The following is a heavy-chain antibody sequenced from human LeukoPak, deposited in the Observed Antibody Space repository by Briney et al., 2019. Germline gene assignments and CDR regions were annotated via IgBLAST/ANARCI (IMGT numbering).Heavy chain of an antibody. CDR2: ISAYNGNT. CDR1: GYTFTSYG. V-gene: IGHV1-18*01. Sequence: GASVKVSCKASGYTFTSYGISWVRQAPGQGLEWMGWISAYNGNTNYAQKLQGRVTMTTDTSTSTAYMELSSLRSEDTAVYYCATVWGVDFWSGYYPLTCWGQGTLVTVSS. J-gene: IGHJ4*02. D-gene: IGHD3-3*01. CDR3: ATVWGVDFWSGYYPLTC.